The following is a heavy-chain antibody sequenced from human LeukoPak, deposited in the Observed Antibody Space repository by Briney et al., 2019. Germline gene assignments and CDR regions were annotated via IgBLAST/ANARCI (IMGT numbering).Heavy chain of an antibody. CDR2: IYSGGST. CDR3: AKDRGHYDYVWGSYRFFWGAFDI. V-gene: IGHV3-66*01. J-gene: IGHJ3*02. Sequence: GGSLRLSCAASGFTVSSNYMSWVRQAPGKGLEWVSVIYSGGSTYYADSVKGRFTISRDNSKNTLYLQMNSLRAEDTAVYYCAKDRGHYDYVWGSYRFFWGAFDIWGQGTMVTVSS. D-gene: IGHD3-16*02. CDR1: GFTVSSNY.